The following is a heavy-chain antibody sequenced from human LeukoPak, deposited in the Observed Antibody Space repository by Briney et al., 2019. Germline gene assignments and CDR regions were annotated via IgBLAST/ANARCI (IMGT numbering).Heavy chain of an antibody. CDR1: GGSISSSSYY. V-gene: IGHV4-39*01. D-gene: IGHD5-24*01. Sequence: SETLSLTCTVSGGSISSSSYYWGWIRQPPGKGLEWIGSIYYSGSTYYNPSLKSRVTISVDTSKNQFSLKLSSVTAADTAVYYCAGQGQRWLQPFDYWGQGTLVTVSS. J-gene: IGHJ4*02. CDR3: AGQGQRWLQPFDY. CDR2: IYYSGST.